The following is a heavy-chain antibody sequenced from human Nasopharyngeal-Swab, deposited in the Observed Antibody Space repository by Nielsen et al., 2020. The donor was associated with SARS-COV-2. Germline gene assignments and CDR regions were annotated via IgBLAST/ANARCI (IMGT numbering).Heavy chain of an antibody. CDR2: INHSGST. CDR3: ARGRYYYGMDV. Sequence: SETLSLTCAVYGGSFSGYYWSWIRQPPGKGLGWIGEINHSGSTNYNPSLKSRVTISVDTSKNQFSLKLSSVTAADTAVYYCARGRYYYGMDVWGQGTTVTVSS. J-gene: IGHJ6*02. V-gene: IGHV4-34*01. CDR1: GGSFSGYY.